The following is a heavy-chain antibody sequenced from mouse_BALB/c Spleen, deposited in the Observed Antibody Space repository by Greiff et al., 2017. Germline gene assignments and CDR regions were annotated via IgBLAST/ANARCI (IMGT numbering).Heavy chain of an antibody. CDR1: GYTFTDYN. J-gene: IGHJ1*01. CDR3: ARRGDGYYWYFDV. D-gene: IGHD2-3*01. Sequence: DVKLVESGPELVKPGASVKISCKASGYTFTDYNMHWVKQSHGKSLEWIGYIYPYNGGTGYNQKFKSKATLTVDNSSSTAYMELRSLTSEDSAVYYCARRGDGYYWYFDVWGAGTTVTVSS. V-gene: IGHV1S29*02. CDR2: IYPYNGGT.